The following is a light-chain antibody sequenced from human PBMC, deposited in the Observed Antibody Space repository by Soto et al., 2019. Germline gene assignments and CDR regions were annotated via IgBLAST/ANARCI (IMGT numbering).Light chain of an antibody. CDR3: GTWDSSLSVFV. CDR1: SSNIGKNY. CDR2: EDN. J-gene: IGLJ1*01. Sequence: QSVLTQSPSVSAAPGQKVTFSCSGSSSNIGKNYVSWYQQVPGTAPKLLIYEDNKRRSGIPDRFSGSKSGTSATLGITGLQTGDEADYYCGTWDSSLSVFVFGTGTKLTVL. V-gene: IGLV1-51*02.